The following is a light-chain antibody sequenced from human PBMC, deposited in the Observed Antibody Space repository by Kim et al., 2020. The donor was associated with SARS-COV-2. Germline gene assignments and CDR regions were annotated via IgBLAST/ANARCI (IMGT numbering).Light chain of an antibody. Sequence: EIVMTQSPATLSMSPGERATLSCRASQSVSGNLAWFQHRPGQAPRVLIYGASTRATGIPARFSGSGSGTQFTLTISRLQSEDFADYYCQQYSDWPFTFGPGTKVDIK. CDR3: QQYSDWPFT. CDR2: GAS. CDR1: QSVSGN. J-gene: IGKJ3*01. V-gene: IGKV3D-15*01.